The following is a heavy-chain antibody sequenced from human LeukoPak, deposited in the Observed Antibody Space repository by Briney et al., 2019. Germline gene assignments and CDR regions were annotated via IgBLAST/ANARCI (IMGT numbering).Heavy chain of an antibody. Sequence: GGSLRLSCAASGFTFSSYAMHWVRQAPGKGLEWVAVISYDGSNKYYADSVKGRFTIFRDNSKNTLYLQMNSLRAEDTAVYYGARVRSYSSSPGYFQHWGQGTLVTVSS. CDR1: GFTFSSYA. D-gene: IGHD6-6*01. CDR3: ARVRSYSSSPGYFQH. V-gene: IGHV3-30*01. J-gene: IGHJ1*01. CDR2: ISYDGSNK.